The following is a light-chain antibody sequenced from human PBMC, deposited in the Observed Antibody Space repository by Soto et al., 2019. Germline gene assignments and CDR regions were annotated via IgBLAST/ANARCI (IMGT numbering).Light chain of an antibody. V-gene: IGKV4-1*01. J-gene: IGKJ4*01. CDR3: QKYYSPPLT. CDR2: WAS. Sequence: DIVMTQSPDSLAVSLGERATINCKSSQSVLYSSNNKNYLAWYQQKPGQPPKLLIYWASTRESGVPDRFSGRGFGKDFTLTISSLQAEDVAVYYCQKYYSPPLTFGGGTKVEIK. CDR1: QSVLYSSNNKNY.